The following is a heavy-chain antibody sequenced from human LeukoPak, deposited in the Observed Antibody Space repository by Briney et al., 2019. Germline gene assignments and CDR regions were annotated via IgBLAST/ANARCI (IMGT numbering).Heavy chain of an antibody. J-gene: IGHJ3*01. CDR2: IYYRSTWYS. Sequence: PSETLSLTCTVSGGSISSYYWSWIRQSPSRGLEWLGRIYYRSTWYSDFLTSRITISPDTYKNQFSLHLDSVTPEDTAVYYCARGGLVRGSIDSLIAFDFWGQGTVVTVSS. CDR1: GGSISSYY. V-gene: IGHV6-1*01. CDR3: ARGGLVRGSIDSLIAFDF. D-gene: IGHD3-10*01.